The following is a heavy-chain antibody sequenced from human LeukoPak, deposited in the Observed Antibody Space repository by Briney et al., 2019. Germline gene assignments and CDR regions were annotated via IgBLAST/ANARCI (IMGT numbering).Heavy chain of an antibody. Sequence: SETLSLTCAVSGYSISSGDYWGWIRQPPGEGLEWIGSIYHSGGTYYNPSLTSRVTISVDTYKNQFSLKLSSVSAADTDVYYCARDGRYCTNGVCYRSFDYWGQGTLVTVSS. D-gene: IGHD2-8*01. CDR1: GYSISSGDY. J-gene: IGHJ4*02. V-gene: IGHV4-38-2*02. CDR2: IYHSGGT. CDR3: ARDGRYCTNGVCYRSFDY.